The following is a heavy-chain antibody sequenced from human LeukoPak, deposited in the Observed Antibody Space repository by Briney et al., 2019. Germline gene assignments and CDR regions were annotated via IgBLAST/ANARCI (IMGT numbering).Heavy chain of an antibody. CDR2: IYPRGRGQ. V-gene: IGHV3-11*01. Sequence: GGALRLSCAASGFTIRDYVMSWVRQAPGKGVEGVSYIYPRGRGQYSADSVKGRFTVSMDNGKNSLSLQLRSLRAEDTALYYCARAAYNWNWGQVTLVTFSS. J-gene: IGHJ4*02. CDR1: GFTIRDYV. D-gene: IGHD1-20*01. CDR3: ARAAYNWN.